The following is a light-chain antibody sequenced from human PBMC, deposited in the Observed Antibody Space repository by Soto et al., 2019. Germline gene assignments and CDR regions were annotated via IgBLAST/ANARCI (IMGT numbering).Light chain of an antibody. J-gene: IGKJ5*01. CDR2: AAS. Sequence: DIQMTQSPSFLSASVGDRVTITCRASQSIAGYLAWYQHKPGRAPELLIHAASSLQSGVPSRFSGSGSGTDFTLTINSLQPEDFATYDCQQAYSFPITVGQGTRRALK. CDR3: QQAYSFPIT. CDR1: QSIAGY. V-gene: IGKV1-12*01.